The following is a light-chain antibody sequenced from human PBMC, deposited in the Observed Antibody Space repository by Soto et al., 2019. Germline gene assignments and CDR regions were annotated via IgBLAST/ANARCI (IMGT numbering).Light chain of an antibody. CDR1: QTVTHNY. V-gene: IGKV3-20*01. CDR3: QQYGSSLPYT. CDR2: GSS. Sequence: EVVLTQSPGTLSLSPGERATLSCRASQTVTHNYLAWFQQKPGQAPTLLIFGSSDRATGIPDRFSGSGSGTDFTLTISRLEPEDFALYYCQQYGSSLPYTFGQGTMLELK. J-gene: IGKJ2*01.